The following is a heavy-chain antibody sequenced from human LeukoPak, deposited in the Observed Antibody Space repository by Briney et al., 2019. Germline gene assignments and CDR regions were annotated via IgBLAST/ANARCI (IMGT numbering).Heavy chain of an antibody. CDR2: IRHDEANS. D-gene: IGHD2-2*02. CDR3: AKEYTPSAPLGELDS. J-gene: IGHJ4*02. V-gene: IGHV3-30*02. Sequence: GGSLRLSCAVSGFNLNSYAMHWVRQAPGKGLGWVAVIRHDEANSFYADSVQCRFTISRDTSKKLLYLQMNSLRVEDTAVYYCAKEYTPSAPLGELDSWGQGTLVTVSS. CDR1: GFNLNSYA.